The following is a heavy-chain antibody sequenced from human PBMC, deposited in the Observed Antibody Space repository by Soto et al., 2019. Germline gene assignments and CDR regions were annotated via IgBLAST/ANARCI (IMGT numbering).Heavy chain of an antibody. CDR3: AREADYVNWFDP. Sequence: EASVKVSCKASGYTFTNNVINWVRQAPGQGLEWMGWMNPNSGNTGYAQKFQGRVTMTRNTSIRTAYIDLSSLRAEDTAVYYCAREADYVNWFDPWGQGTLVTVSS. J-gene: IGHJ5*02. CDR2: MNPNSGNT. CDR1: GYTFTNNV. D-gene: IGHD4-17*01. V-gene: IGHV1-8*01.